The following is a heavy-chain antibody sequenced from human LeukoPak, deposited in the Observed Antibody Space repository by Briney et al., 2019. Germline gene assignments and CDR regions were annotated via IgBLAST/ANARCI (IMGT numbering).Heavy chain of an antibody. V-gene: IGHV3-11*05. CDR1: GFTFSDHY. CDR2: ISSGSTYT. D-gene: IGHD4-23*01. Sequence: SGGSLRLSCAVSGFTFSDHYMSWIRQAPGKRLEWVSYISSGSTYTNYADSVEGRFTISRDNAKNSLYLQMNSLRAEDTAVYYCARGDYGGDYFDYWGQGTLVTVSS. CDR3: ARGDYGGDYFDY. J-gene: IGHJ4*02.